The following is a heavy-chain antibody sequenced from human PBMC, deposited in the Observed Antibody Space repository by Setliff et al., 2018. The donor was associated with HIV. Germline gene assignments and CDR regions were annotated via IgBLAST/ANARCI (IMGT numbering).Heavy chain of an antibody. Sequence: SETLSLTCTVSGGSISSGDYYWTWIRQHPGKGLEWIGYIYYSGSTYYNPSLKSRVTISVDTSKNQFSLKLSSVTAADTAMYYCARHKGRAMADYWGQGTLVTVSS. CDR1: GGSISSGDYY. D-gene: IGHD5-18*01. CDR2: IYYSGST. V-gene: IGHV4-31*03. J-gene: IGHJ4*02. CDR3: ARHKGRAMADY.